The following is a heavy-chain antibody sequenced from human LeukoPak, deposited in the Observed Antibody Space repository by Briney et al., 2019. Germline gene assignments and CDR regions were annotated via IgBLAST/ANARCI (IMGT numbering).Heavy chain of an antibody. D-gene: IGHD1-26*01. J-gene: IGHJ1*01. CDR2: IYHSGST. Sequence: SETLSLTCTVSGYSISSGYYWGWIRQPPGKGLEWIGSIYHSGSTYYNPSLKSRVTISVDTSKNQFSLKLSSVTAADTAVYYCARAEVVGAHLRSGYFQHWGQGTLVIVSS. CDR1: GYSISSGYY. V-gene: IGHV4-38-2*02. CDR3: ARAEVVGAHLRSGYFQH.